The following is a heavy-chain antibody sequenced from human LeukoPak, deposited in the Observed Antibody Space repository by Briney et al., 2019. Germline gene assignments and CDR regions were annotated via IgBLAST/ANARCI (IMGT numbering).Heavy chain of an antibody. V-gene: IGHV3-74*01. CDR1: GVTCSSYW. D-gene: IGHD6-19*01. CDR3: AREFKEQWLADDAFDI. CDR2: INSDGSST. Sequence: GRSLRLSCADSGVTCSSYWVHRFRQAPGKGLVWVSRINSDGSSTSYADSVKGRFTISRDNAKNTLYLQMNSLGAEDTAVYYCAREFKEQWLADDAFDIWGQGTMVTVSS. J-gene: IGHJ3*02.